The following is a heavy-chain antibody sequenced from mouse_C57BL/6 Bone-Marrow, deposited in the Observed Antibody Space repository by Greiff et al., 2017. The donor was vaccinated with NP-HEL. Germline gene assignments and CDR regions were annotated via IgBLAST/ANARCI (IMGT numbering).Heavy chain of an antibody. CDR1: GYTFTDYE. CDR2: IDPETGGT. V-gene: IGHV1-15*01. Sequence: QVQLQQSGAELVRPGASVTLSCKASGYTFTDYEMHWVKQTPVHGLEWIGAIDPETGGTAYNQKFKGKAILTADQSSSTAYMELRSLTSEDSAVYYCTRWGYSNSYYFDYWGQGTTLTVSS. J-gene: IGHJ2*01. D-gene: IGHD2-5*01. CDR3: TRWGYSNSYYFDY.